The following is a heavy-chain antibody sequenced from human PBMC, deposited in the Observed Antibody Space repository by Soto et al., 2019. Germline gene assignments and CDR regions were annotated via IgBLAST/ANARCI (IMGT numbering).Heavy chain of an antibody. CDR2: ISSSRRHI. Sequence: EVQLVESGGGLVKHGGSLTLSCEASGFTFSSYSMNWVRQAPGKGLKWVSSISSSRRHIYYADSVKGRCTISRDNAKNPLYLQMNSLRAQDTAMYFCARDPSDLWEPDQYFPHWGQGTLVAVSS. D-gene: IGHD1-26*01. CDR1: GFTFSSYS. V-gene: IGHV3-21*01. J-gene: IGHJ1*01. CDR3: ARDPSDLWEPDQYFPH.